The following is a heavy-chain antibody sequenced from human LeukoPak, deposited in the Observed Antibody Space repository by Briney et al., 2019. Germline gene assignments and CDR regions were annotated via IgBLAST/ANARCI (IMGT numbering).Heavy chain of an antibody. J-gene: IGHJ4*02. D-gene: IGHD4-17*01. CDR3: ARVHYGDYVDY. V-gene: IGHV3-23*01. CDR2: ISVSGGNT. CDR1: GFTFSNYA. Sequence: GGSLRLSCAASGFTFSNYAMSWVRQAPGKGLEWVSSISVSGGNTYYADSVKGRFTISRDNSKNTLYLQMNSLRAEDTAVYYCARVHYGDYVDYWGQGTLVTVSS.